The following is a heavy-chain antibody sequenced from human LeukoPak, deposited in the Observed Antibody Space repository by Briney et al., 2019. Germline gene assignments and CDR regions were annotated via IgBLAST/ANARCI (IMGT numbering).Heavy chain of an antibody. CDR3: ASNGYPSGWFDP. V-gene: IGHV3-53*01. J-gene: IGHJ5*02. CDR2: IYTGGGT. CDR1: GFTVRSNY. D-gene: IGHD2-8*01. Sequence: GGSLRLSCAASGFTVRSNYMSWVRQAPGKGLEWVSVIYTGGGTDYADSVKGRFTLSRDNSKNTVYLQMNTLKAEDTAVYYCASNGYPSGWFDPWGRGTLVTVSS.